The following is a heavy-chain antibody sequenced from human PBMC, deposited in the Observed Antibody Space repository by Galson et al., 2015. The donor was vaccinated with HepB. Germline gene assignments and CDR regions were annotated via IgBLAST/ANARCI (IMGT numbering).Heavy chain of an antibody. V-gene: IGHV3-23*01. CDR3: AKEMHTYYYDSSGYLILVSPLDY. D-gene: IGHD3-22*01. CDR1: GFTFSSYA. J-gene: IGHJ4*02. Sequence: SLRLSCAASGFTFSSYAMSWVRQAPGKGLKWVSAISGSGGSTYYADSVKGRFTISRDNSKNTLYLQMNSLRAEDTAVYYCAKEMHTYYYDSSGYLILVSPLDYWGQGALVTVSS. CDR2: ISGSGGST.